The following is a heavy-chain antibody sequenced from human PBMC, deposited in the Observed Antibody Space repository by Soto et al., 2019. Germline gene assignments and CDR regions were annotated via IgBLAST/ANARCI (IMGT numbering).Heavy chain of an antibody. CDR3: ARDQGAYAEYFQH. CDR1: GFTFSSYG. V-gene: IGHV3-33*01. CDR2: IWYDGSNK. D-gene: IGHD1-26*01. Sequence: QVQLVESGGGVVQPGRSLRLSCAASGFTFSSYGMHWVRQAPGKGLEWVALIWYDGSNKYYADSVKGRFTISRDNSKNTVYLQRNSLRAEDRAVYYCARDQGAYAEYFQHWGQGTLVTVSS. J-gene: IGHJ1*01.